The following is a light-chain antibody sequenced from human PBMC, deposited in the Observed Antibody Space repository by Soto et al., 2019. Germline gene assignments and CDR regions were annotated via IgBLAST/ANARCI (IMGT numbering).Light chain of an antibody. V-gene: IGKV1-9*01. CDR1: QGISSN. J-gene: IGKJ5*01. CDR3: QQFNSYPIT. CDR2: AAS. Sequence: IQLPQSPSFLSASVGDRVTITCLASQGISSNLAWYQQKPGKAPKLLIYAASTLQSGVPSRFSGSGSGTEFTLTISSLQPEDFATYYCQQFNSYPITFGQGTRLEIK.